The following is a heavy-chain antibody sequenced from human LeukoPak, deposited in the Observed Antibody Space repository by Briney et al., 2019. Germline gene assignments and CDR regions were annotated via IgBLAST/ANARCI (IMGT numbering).Heavy chain of an antibody. CDR1: GYSISSGYY. CDR3: ASKKYYYDSSGYYYYFDY. J-gene: IGHJ4*02. Sequence: SETLSLTCTVSGYSISSGYYWGWIRQPPGKGLEWIGSIYHSGSTYHNPSLKSRVTISVDTSKNQFSLKLSSVTAADTAVYYCASKKYYYDSSGYYYYFDYWGQGTLVTVSS. D-gene: IGHD3-22*01. CDR2: IYHSGST. V-gene: IGHV4-38-2*02.